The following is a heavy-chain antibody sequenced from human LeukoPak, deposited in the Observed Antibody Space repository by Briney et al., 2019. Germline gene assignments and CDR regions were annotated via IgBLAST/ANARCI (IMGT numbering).Heavy chain of an antibody. CDR3: ARASWGPHYFDY. J-gene: IGHJ4*02. CDR2: INHSGST. Sequence: SETLSLTCTVSGGSISSYYWSWIRQPPGKGLEWIGEINHSGSTNYNPSLKSRVTISVDTSKNQFSLKLSSVTAADTAVYYCARASWGPHYFDYWGQGTLVTVSS. V-gene: IGHV4-34*01. CDR1: GGSISSYY. D-gene: IGHD3-16*01.